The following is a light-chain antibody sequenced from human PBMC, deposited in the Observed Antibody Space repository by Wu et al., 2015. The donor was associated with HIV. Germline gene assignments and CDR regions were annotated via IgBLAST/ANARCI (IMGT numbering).Light chain of an antibody. CDR2: DAS. V-gene: IGKV3-11*01. CDR1: QSVSSS. Sequence: EIVLTQSPATLSLSPGERATLSCRASQSVSSSLAWYQQKPGQAPRLLIYDASNRATGIPARFSGSGSGTDFTLTISSLEPEDFATYYCQKYNTAPWTFGQGTKVEMK. J-gene: IGKJ1*01. CDR3: QKYNTAPWT.